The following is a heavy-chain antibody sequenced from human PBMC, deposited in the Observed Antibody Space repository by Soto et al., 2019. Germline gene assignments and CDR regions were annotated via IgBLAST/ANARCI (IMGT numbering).Heavy chain of an antibody. J-gene: IGHJ5*02. CDR3: ARGWGLDP. CDR1: GFTFSSYW. CDR2: IKQDGSEK. Sequence: EVQLVEAGGGLVQPGGSLRLSCASSGFTFSSYWMTWVRQAPGKGLEWVANIKQDGSEKYYVDSVKGRFTISRDNAKNSPYLQMNRLRAEDTAVYYCARGWGLDPWGQGTLVTVSS. D-gene: IGHD1-26*01. V-gene: IGHV3-7*04.